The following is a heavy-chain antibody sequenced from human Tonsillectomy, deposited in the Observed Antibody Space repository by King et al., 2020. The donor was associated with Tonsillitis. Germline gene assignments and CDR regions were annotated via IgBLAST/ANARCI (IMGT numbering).Heavy chain of an antibody. Sequence: TLKESGPVLVKPTETLTLTCTVSGFSLDNARMGVTWIRQPPGKALEWLAHIFSNDEKSYNTSLKSRLTISKDTSKSQVVLTMANMDPVDTGTFYCARMHVYSGGWNGQIDYWGQGTLVTVSS. CDR3: ARMHVYSGGWNGQIDY. J-gene: IGHJ4*02. V-gene: IGHV2-26*01. CDR1: GFSLDNARMG. D-gene: IGHD6-19*01. CDR2: IFSNDEK.